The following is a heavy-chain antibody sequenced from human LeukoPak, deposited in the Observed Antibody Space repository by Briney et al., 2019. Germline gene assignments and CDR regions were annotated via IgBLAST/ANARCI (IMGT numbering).Heavy chain of an antibody. CDR1: GGSISSSSYY. V-gene: IGHV4-39*07. CDR3: ASSSYYDNNGPYYFDS. CDR2: IYYSGST. D-gene: IGHD3-22*01. J-gene: IGHJ4*02. Sequence: SETLSLTCTVSGGSISSSSYYWGWIRQPPGKGLEWIGSIYYSGSTYYNPSLKSRVTISVDTSKNQFSLKLSSVTPADTAVYYCASSSYYDNNGPYYFDSWGQGTLVSVSS.